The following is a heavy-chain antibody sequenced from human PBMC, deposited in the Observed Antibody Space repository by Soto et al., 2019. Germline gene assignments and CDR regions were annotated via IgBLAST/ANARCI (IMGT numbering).Heavy chain of an antibody. Sequence: QVQLVESGGGVVQPGRSLRLSCAASGFTFSSYGMHWVRQAPGKGLEWGAVIWYDGSNKYYADSVKGRFTISRDNSKNTLYLQMNSLRAEDTAVYYCARGIVTGLFHYWGQGTLVTVSS. D-gene: IGHD3-9*01. CDR2: IWYDGSNK. V-gene: IGHV3-33*01. J-gene: IGHJ4*02. CDR1: GFTFSSYG. CDR3: ARGIVTGLFHY.